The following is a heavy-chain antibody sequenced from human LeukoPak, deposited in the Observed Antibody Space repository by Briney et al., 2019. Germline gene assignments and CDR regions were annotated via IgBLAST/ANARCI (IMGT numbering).Heavy chain of an antibody. CDR2: ISSSGSTI. CDR1: GGSINSRN. V-gene: IGHV3-48*03. Sequence: GTLSLTCAVSGGSINSRNWWSWVRQPPGKGLEWVSYISSSGSTIYYADSVKGRFTISRDNAKNSLYLQMNSLRAEDTAVYYCAELGITMIGGVWGKGTTVTISS. D-gene: IGHD3-10*02. CDR3: AELGITMIGGV. J-gene: IGHJ6*04.